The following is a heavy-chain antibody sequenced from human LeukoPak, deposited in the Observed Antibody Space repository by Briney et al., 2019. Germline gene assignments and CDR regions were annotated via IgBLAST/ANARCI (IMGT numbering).Heavy chain of an antibody. CDR1: GGSIRSNY. CDR2: IYYSGST. D-gene: IGHD1-26*01. Sequence: SETLSLTCTVSGGSIRSNYWSWIRQPPGKGLEWIGYIYYSGSTNYNPSLKSRVTISVDTSKNQFSLKLSSVTAADTAVYFCARGRSYFWFDPWGQGTLVTVSS. J-gene: IGHJ5*02. CDR3: ARGRSYFWFDP. V-gene: IGHV4-59*01.